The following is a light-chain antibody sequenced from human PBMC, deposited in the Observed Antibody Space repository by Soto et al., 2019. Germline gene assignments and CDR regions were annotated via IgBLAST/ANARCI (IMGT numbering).Light chain of an antibody. CDR1: QSVSSSY. CDR3: QQDGSSPPVT. Sequence: EIVLTQSPGTLSLSPGERATLSCRASQSVSSSYLAWYQQKPVQAPRLLIYGASSRATGIPDRFSGSGSGTDFTLTISILEPEDFAVYYCQQDGSSPPVTFGPGTKVDIK. V-gene: IGKV3-20*01. J-gene: IGKJ3*01. CDR2: GAS.